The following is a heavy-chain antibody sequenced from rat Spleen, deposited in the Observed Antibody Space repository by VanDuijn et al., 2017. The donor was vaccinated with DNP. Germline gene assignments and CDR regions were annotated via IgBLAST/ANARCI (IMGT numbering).Heavy chain of an antibody. Sequence: QVQLKESGPGLVQPSQPLSLTCAVSGFSLTNYGVSWVRQPPETPRDPTIYPLNPPRNSPKVSRIKSRLTIRRDTSKSQVFLKMNSLQTEDTGTYYCARDRVGSYYPPMDAWGQGTSVTVSS. V-gene: IGHV2-16*01. J-gene: IGHJ4*01. D-gene: IGHD1-12*02. CDR3: ARDRVGSYYPPMDA. CDR1: GFSLTNYG. CDR2: YPLNPPRNS.